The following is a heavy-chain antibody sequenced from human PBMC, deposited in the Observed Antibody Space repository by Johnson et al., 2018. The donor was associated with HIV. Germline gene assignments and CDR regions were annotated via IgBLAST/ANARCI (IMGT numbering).Heavy chain of an antibody. CDR2: IYSGGST. V-gene: IGHV3-66*02. CDR3: ASSESFGAFDI. J-gene: IGHJ3*02. Sequence: VQLVESGGGLVQRGGSLRLSCAASGFTVSSNYMSWVRQAPGKGLEWVSVIYSGGSTYYADSVKGRFTISRDNSKNTLYLQMNSLRAEDTAVYYCASSESFGAFDILGRGTMVTVSS. D-gene: IGHD1-26*01. CDR1: GFTVSSNY.